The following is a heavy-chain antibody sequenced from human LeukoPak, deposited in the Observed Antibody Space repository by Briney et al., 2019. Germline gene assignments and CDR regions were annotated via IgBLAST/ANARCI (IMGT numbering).Heavy chain of an antibody. CDR3: AGDSLRPDYFDY. CDR1: GYTFTSYG. V-gene: IGHV1-18*01. J-gene: IGHJ4*02. CDR2: ISAYNGNT. Sequence: ASVKVSCKASGYTFTSYGISWVRQAPGQGLEWMGWISAYNGNTNYAQKLQGRVTMTTDTSTSTAYMELRSLRSDDSAVYYCAGDSLRPDYFDYWGQGTLVTVSS.